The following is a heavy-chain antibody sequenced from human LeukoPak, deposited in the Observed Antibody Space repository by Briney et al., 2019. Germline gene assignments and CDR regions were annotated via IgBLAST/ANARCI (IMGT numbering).Heavy chain of an antibody. Sequence: SETLSLTCTVSGGSITTGGYSWSWLRQFPGKGLEWIGYIYYNGTTQYNPSLKSRVTISVDTSKNQFSLKLSSVTAADTAVYYCARHEDYDFWSGKKYYYGMDVWGQGTTVTVSS. CDR3: ARHEDYDFWSGKKYYYGMDV. CDR2: IYYNGTT. CDR1: GGSITTGGYS. J-gene: IGHJ6*02. V-gene: IGHV4-61*08. D-gene: IGHD3-3*01.